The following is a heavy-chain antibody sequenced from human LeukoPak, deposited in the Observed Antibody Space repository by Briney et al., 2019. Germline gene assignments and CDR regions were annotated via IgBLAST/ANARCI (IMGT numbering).Heavy chain of an antibody. CDR1: GGSFSGYY. V-gene: IGHV4-34*01. J-gene: IGHJ5*02. CDR3: ARSYGSGSFNWFDP. Sequence: SEALSLTCAVYGGSFSGYYWSWIRQPPGKGLEWIGEINHSGSTNYNPSLKSRVTISVDTSKNQFSLKLSSVTAADTAVYYCARSYGSGSFNWFDPWGQGTLVTVSS. CDR2: INHSGST. D-gene: IGHD3-10*01.